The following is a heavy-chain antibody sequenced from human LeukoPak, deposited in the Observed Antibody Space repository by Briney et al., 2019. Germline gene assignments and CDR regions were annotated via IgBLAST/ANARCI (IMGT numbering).Heavy chain of an antibody. CDR3: ACLTTADAFDI. J-gene: IGHJ3*02. CDR2: IYDSGST. CDR1: GGSINSYY. V-gene: IGHV4-59*01. Sequence: SETLSLTCTVSGGSINSYYWSWIRQPPGKGLEWIGYIYDSGSTNYNPSLKSRVTISVDTSNNQFSLKLSSVTAADTAVYYCACLTTADAFDIWGQGTMITVSS. D-gene: IGHD3-22*01.